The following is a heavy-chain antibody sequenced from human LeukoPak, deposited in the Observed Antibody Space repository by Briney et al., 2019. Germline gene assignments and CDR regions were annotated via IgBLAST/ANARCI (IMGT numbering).Heavy chain of an antibody. Sequence: SETLSLTCTVSGGSISSHYWGWIRQPPGKGLEWIGYMSYAGTTKYNPSLKSRVTISVDTSKNQVSMKLTSVSAADTAVYHCARGPAGSGWYDPWGPGTLVAVSS. CDR3: ARGPAGSGWYDP. V-gene: IGHV4-59*11. D-gene: IGHD1-26*01. CDR2: MSYAGTT. CDR1: GGSISSHY. J-gene: IGHJ5*02.